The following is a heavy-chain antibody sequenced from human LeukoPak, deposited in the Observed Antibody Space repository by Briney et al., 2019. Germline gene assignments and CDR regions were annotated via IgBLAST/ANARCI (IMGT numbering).Heavy chain of an antibody. CDR1: GYTFTSYG. D-gene: IGHD2-2*01. Sequence: GASVKVSCKASGYTFTSYGISWVRQAPGQGLEWMGWISAYNGNTNYAQKLQGRVTMTTDTSTSTAYMELRSLRSDATAVYYCARDLYCSSTSCYDYYYYGMDVWGQGTTVTVSS. CDR2: ISAYNGNT. J-gene: IGHJ6*02. CDR3: ARDLYCSSTSCYDYYYYGMDV. V-gene: IGHV1-18*01.